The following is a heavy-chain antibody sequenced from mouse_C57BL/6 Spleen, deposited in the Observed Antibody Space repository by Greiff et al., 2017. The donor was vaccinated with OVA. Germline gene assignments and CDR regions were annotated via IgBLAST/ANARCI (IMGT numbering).Heavy chain of an antibody. V-gene: IGHV1-15*01. Sequence: VKLVESGAELVRPGASVTLSCKASGYTFTDYEMHWVKQTPVHGLEWIGAIDPETGGTAYNQKFKGKAILTADKSSSTAYMELRSLTSEDSAVYYCTRTITTGAMDYWGQGTSVTVSS. CDR1: GYTFTDYE. CDR2: IDPETGGT. D-gene: IGHD2-4*01. J-gene: IGHJ4*01. CDR3: TRTITTGAMDY.